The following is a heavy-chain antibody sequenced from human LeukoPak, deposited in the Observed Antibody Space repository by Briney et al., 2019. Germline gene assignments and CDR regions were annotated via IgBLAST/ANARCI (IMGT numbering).Heavy chain of an antibody. D-gene: IGHD4-17*01. Sequence: GSLRLSCAASGFTFTTYWMSWVRQTPGKGLEWISYISSGSGTTYYGDSVQGRFITSRDNAKNSLHLQMNSLRAEDTGVYYCAKDRGNDYGVFDYWGQGILVTVSS. CDR2: ISSGSGTT. CDR1: GFTFTTYW. CDR3: AKDRGNDYGVFDY. V-gene: IGHV3-48*01. J-gene: IGHJ4*02.